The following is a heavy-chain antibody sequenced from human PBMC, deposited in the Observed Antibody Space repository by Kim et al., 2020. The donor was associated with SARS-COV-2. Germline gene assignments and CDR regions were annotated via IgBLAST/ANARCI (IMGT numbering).Heavy chain of an antibody. Sequence: DSVKGRFTISKDNAKNSLYLQMNSLRAEDTAVYYCARACNIVVVPAAPDYWGQGTLVTVSS. J-gene: IGHJ4*02. D-gene: IGHD2-2*01. V-gene: IGHV3-7*03. CDR3: ARACNIVVVPAAPDY.